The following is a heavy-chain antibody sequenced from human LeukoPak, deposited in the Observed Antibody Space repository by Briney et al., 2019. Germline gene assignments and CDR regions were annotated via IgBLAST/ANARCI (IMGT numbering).Heavy chain of an antibody. D-gene: IGHD2-15*01. V-gene: IGHV3-30*04. Sequence: PGGSLRLSCAASGFTFSRHPMHWVRQAPGKGLEWVAVISYDGSNKYYADSVKGRFTISRDNSKNTLYLQMNSLRAEDTAVYYCARDYCSGGSCYLKKWGQGTLVTVSS. J-gene: IGHJ4*02. CDR3: ARDYCSGGSCYLKK. CDR1: GFTFSRHP. CDR2: ISYDGSNK.